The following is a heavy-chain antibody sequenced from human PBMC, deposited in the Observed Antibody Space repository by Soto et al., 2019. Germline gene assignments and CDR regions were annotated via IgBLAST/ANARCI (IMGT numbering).Heavy chain of an antibody. CDR3: ARGSNDIDY. CDR2: ISFDGSKT. Sequence: PRGSLRLSCEASGFNFSSYGMHWVRQAPGKGLEWVAVISFDGSKTYYADSVKGRFTISRDNSKNTLNLQMNSLRSDDTAVYYCARGSNDIDYWGQGTLVTVSS. V-gene: IGHV3-30*03. CDR1: GFNFSSYG. D-gene: IGHD1-1*01. J-gene: IGHJ4*02.